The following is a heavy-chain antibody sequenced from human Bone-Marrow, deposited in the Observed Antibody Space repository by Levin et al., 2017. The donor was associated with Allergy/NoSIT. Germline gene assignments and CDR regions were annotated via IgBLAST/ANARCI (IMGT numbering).Heavy chain of an antibody. Sequence: GGSLRLSCAASGLTFNIYWMHWVRQAPGKGLVWVLLIKSDGTTTRYADSVKGRFTISRDNAKNTVYLQMNSLRAEDTAVYYCLTGTGYYYDFWGQGTLVTVSS. J-gene: IGHJ4*02. CDR3: LTGTGYYYDF. V-gene: IGHV3-74*01. CDR1: GLTFNIYW. D-gene: IGHD1-14*01. CDR2: IKSDGTTT.